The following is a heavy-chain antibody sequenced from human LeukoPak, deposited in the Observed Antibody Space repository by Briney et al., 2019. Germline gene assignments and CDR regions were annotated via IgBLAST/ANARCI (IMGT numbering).Heavy chain of an antibody. V-gene: IGHV3-69-1*02. D-gene: IGHD1-26*01. Sequence: PGGSLRLSCAASGFTFDIYTMIWVRQAPGKGLEWVSSIYSYNSIYYADSLKGRFTISRDNAKNSLYLQMNSLRAEDTAIYYCARYASFKYSGTYYYDYWGQGTLVSVSS. J-gene: IGHJ4*02. CDR3: ARYASFKYSGTYYYDY. CDR2: IYSYNSI. CDR1: GFTFDIYT.